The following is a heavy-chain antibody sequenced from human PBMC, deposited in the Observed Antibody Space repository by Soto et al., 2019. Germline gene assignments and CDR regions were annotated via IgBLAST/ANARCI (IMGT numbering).Heavy chain of an antibody. V-gene: IGHV3-30*18. Sequence: GSLRLSCAASGFTFSSYGMHWVRQAPGKGLEWVAVISYDGSNKYYADSVKGRFTISRDNSKNTLYLQMNSLRAEDTAVYYCAKDPYSSGWFDYWGQGTLVTVSS. CDR1: GFTFSSYG. CDR3: AKDPYSSGWFDY. J-gene: IGHJ4*02. D-gene: IGHD6-19*01. CDR2: ISYDGSNK.